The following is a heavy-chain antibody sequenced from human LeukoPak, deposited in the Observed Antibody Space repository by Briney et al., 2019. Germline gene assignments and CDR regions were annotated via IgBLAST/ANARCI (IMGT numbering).Heavy chain of an antibody. CDR1: GFTFSSYA. V-gene: IGHV3-23*01. Sequence: GGSLRLSCAASGFTFSSYAMSWVRQAPGKGLEWVSAISGSGDSTYFADSVKGRFTISRDNSKNTLYLQMNSLRAEDTAIYYCAKGPGSYGNYWGQGTLVTVSS. CDR2: ISGSGDST. D-gene: IGHD1-26*01. J-gene: IGHJ4*02. CDR3: AKGPGSYGNY.